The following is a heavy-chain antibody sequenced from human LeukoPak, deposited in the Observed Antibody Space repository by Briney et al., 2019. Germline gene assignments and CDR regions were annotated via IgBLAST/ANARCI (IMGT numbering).Heavy chain of an antibody. D-gene: IGHD4-17*01. J-gene: IGHJ5*02. CDR1: GFTFSSSW. Sequence: PGGSLTLSCAASGFTFSSSWMHWVCQAPEKGLGWVADIKCDGSEKYYVDSVKGRLTISRDNAKNSLYLQVNSLRAEDMTVYYCVRAIMTTAINWFDPWGQGTLVTVSS. CDR3: VRAIMTTAINWFDP. V-gene: IGHV3-52*01. CDR2: IKCDGSEK.